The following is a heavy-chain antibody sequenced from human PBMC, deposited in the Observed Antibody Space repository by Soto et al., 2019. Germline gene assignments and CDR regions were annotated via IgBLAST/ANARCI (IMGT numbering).Heavy chain of an antibody. V-gene: IGHV4-39*01. CDR1: GGSISSSSYY. D-gene: IGHD4-17*01. J-gene: IGHJ4*02. CDR3: ARLETTVTTIDY. Sequence: QLQLQESGPGLVKPSETLSLTCTVSGGSISSSSYYWGWIRQPPGKGLEWIGSIYYSGSTYYNPSLKSRVTISVDTSKNQFSLKLSSVTAADTAVYYCARLETTVTTIDYWGQGTLVTVSS. CDR2: IYYSGST.